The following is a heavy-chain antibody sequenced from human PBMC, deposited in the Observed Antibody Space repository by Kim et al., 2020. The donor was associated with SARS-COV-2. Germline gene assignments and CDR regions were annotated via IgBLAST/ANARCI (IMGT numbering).Heavy chain of an antibody. V-gene: IGHV3-23*01. CDR3: AKDCGGDCYLGDY. Sequence: YADSGKGRFTIARDNSKNTLYLQMNSLRAEDTAVYYCAKDCGGDCYLGDYWGQGTLVTVSS. D-gene: IGHD2-21*02. J-gene: IGHJ4*02.